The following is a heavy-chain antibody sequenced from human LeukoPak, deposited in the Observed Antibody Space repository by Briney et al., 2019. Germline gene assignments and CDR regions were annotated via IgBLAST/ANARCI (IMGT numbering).Heavy chain of an antibody. D-gene: IGHD3-9*01. CDR3: ARARYFDWLSPSFDY. Sequence: SETLSLTCTVPGGYISSYYRSWIRQPPGKGPELIGCIYYSGYTNYKSSLKSRVTISVDTSKNQFSLKLSSVTAADTAVYYCARARYFDWLSPSFDYWGQGTLVTVSS. CDR1: GGYISSYY. CDR2: IYYSGYT. J-gene: IGHJ4*02. V-gene: IGHV4-59*12.